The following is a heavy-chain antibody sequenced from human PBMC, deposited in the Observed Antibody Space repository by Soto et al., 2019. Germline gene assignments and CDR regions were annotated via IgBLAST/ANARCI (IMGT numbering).Heavy chain of an antibody. J-gene: IGHJ2*01. D-gene: IGHD6-13*01. CDR1: GFTFSSYA. Sequence: QVQLVESGGGVVQPGRSLRLSCAASGFTFSSYAMHWVRQAPGKGLEWVAVISYDGSNKYYADSVKGRFTISRDNSKNTRYLQMNSLRAEDTAVYYCASFLGIAAGWYFDRWGRGTLVTVSS. CDR2: ISYDGSNK. V-gene: IGHV3-30-3*01. CDR3: ASFLGIAAGWYFDR.